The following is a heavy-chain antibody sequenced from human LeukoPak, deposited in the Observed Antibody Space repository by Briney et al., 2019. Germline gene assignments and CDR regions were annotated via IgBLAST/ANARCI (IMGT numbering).Heavy chain of an antibody. CDR3: AREEGTGAFDI. D-gene: IGHD3-10*01. V-gene: IGHV1-8*03. Sequence: EASVKVSCKASGYTFTSYDINWVRQATGQGLEWMGWMNPNSGNTGYTQKFQGRVTITRNTSISTAYMELSSLRSEDTAVYYCAREEGTGAFDIWGQGTMVTVSS. J-gene: IGHJ3*02. CDR2: MNPNSGNT. CDR1: GYTFTSYD.